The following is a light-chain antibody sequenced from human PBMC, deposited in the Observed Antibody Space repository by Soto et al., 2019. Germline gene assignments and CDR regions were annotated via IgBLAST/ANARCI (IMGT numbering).Light chain of an antibody. Sequence: EVVMTQSPATLSVSPAERSTLSCRASQSVSSNLAWYQQKHGQAPRLLIYGASTRSTGIPARFSGSGSGTEFTLTISSMQSEDFSVYYCQQYDNWPPITFGQGTRLGIK. CDR3: QQYDNWPPIT. CDR1: QSVSSN. J-gene: IGKJ5*01. CDR2: GAS. V-gene: IGKV3-15*01.